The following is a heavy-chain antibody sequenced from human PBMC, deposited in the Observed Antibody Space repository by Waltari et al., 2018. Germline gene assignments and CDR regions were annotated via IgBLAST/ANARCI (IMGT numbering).Heavy chain of an antibody. V-gene: IGHV4-38-2*01. CDR2: IYHSGIT. Sequence: QVQLQESGPGLVKPSETLSLTCAVSGYSISSGYYWGWNRQPPGKGLEWSGSIYHSGITYYNPSLTSRVTISVDTSTNQFSLKLSSVTAADTAVYYCARPRSSGWSSDAFDIWGQGTMVTVSS. D-gene: IGHD6-19*01. CDR1: GYSISSGYY. J-gene: IGHJ3*02. CDR3: ARPRSSGWSSDAFDI.